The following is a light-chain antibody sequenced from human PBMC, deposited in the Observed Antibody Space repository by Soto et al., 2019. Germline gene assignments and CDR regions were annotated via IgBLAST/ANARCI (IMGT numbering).Light chain of an antibody. Sequence: DIQLTQSPSTLSASVGDRVTITCRASQSVNTWLAWYQQKPGKAPKVLIYRASVLESGVPSRFSGSGSGTEFTLTISSLQPDDFATYYCQQYNSWWTFGQGTKVDIK. V-gene: IGKV1-5*03. CDR3: QQYNSWWT. CDR1: QSVNTW. CDR2: RAS. J-gene: IGKJ1*01.